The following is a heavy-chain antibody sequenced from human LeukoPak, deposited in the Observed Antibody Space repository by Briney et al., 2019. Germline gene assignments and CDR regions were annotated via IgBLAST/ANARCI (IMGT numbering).Heavy chain of an antibody. D-gene: IGHD6-13*01. J-gene: IGHJ4*02. CDR3: ARKSTNAAAGNDY. CDR1: EGTFSSYA. Sequence: SVKVSCKASEGTFSSYAISWVRQAPGQGLEWMGRIIPILGIANYAQKFQGRVTIAADKSTSTAYMELSSLRSEDTAVYYCARKSTNAAAGNDYWGQGTLVTVSS. CDR2: IIPILGIA. V-gene: IGHV1-69*04.